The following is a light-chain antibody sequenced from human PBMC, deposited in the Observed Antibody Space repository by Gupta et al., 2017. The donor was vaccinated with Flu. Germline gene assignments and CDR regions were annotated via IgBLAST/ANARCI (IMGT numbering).Light chain of an antibody. V-gene: IGKV1-5*03. CDR1: QNIPNW. CDR2: KAS. Sequence: DIQMTQSPSTLSASLGDRVTITCRASQNIPNWLAWFQQQTGKAPTLLIYKASTLESGVPSRFSGSGSKTEFTLTISSQQQDDFVTYYCQQYNSYPYSFGQGTKLEIK. CDR3: QQYNSYPYS. J-gene: IGKJ2*01.